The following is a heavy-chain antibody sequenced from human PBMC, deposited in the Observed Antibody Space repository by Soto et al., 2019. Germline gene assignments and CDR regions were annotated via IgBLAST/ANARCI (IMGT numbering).Heavy chain of an antibody. D-gene: IGHD6-6*01. J-gene: IGHJ4*02. CDR3: ARGGIAARQPFDY. CDR1: GGSISSYY. CDR2: IYYSGST. V-gene: IGHV4-59*01. Sequence: PSETLSLTCTVSGGSISSYYWSWIRQPPGKGLEWIGYIYYSGSTNYNPSLKSRVTISVDTSKNQFSLKLSSVTAADTAVYYCARGGIAARQPFDYWGQGTLVTVSS.